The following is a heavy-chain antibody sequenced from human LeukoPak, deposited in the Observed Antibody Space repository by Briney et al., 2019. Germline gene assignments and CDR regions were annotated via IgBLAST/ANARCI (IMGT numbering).Heavy chain of an antibody. J-gene: IGHJ4*02. D-gene: IGHD1-26*01. CDR1: GFTFSSYA. CDR2: ISGSGGST. V-gene: IGHV3-23*01. Sequence: GGSLRLPCAASGFTFSSYAMSWVRQAPGKGLEWVSAISGSGGSTYYADSVKGRFTIPRDNSKNTLYLQMNNLRAEDTAVYYCAKDPSGNYPYYFDYWGQGTLVTVSS. CDR3: AKDPSGNYPYYFDY.